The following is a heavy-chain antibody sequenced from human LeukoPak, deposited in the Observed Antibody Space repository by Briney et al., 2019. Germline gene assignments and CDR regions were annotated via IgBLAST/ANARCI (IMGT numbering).Heavy chain of an antibody. CDR1: GFTFSSYG. Sequence: GRSLRLSCAASGFTFSSYGMHWVRQAPGKGLEWVAVISYDGSNKFYADSVKGRFTISRDNSKNTLYLQVTSLRAEDTAVYYCAKGITVQFNWFDPWGQGTLVTVSS. CDR2: ISYDGSNK. V-gene: IGHV3-30*18. J-gene: IGHJ5*02. D-gene: IGHD1-1*01. CDR3: AKGITVQFNWFDP.